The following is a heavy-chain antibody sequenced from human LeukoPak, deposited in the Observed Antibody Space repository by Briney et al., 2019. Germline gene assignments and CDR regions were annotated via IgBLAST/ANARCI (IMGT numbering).Heavy chain of an antibody. V-gene: IGHV3-23*01. CDR2: ISGSGKST. Sequence: GGSLRLSCAASGFTFSSYAMSWVRQAPGKGLEWVSAISGSGKSTYYADSVKGRFTISRDNSNNTLYLQMNSLRAEDTAVYYCAKDGEWEPYAFDIWGQGTMVTVSS. CDR3: AKDGEWEPYAFDI. D-gene: IGHD1-26*01. J-gene: IGHJ3*02. CDR1: GFTFSSYA.